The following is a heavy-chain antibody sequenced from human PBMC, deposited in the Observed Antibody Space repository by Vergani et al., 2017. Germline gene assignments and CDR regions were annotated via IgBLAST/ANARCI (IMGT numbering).Heavy chain of an antibody. D-gene: IGHD3-10*01. CDR1: GFTFSSYE. CDR2: ISSSSSYI. CDR3: ARVKHFGEPPDY. V-gene: IGHV3-48*03. Sequence: EVQLVESGGGLVQPGGSLRLSCAASGFTFSSYEMNWVRQAPGKGLEWVSSISSSSSYIYYADSVKGRFTIARDNAKNSLYLQMNSLRAEDTAVYYCARVKHFGEPPDYWGQGTLVTVSS. J-gene: IGHJ4*02.